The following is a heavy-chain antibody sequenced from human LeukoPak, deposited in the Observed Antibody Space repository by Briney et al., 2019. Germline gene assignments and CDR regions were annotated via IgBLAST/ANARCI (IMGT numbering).Heavy chain of an antibody. V-gene: IGHV3-23*01. J-gene: IGHJ3*02. D-gene: IGHD3-10*01. CDR2: ISGSGGST. CDR1: GFTFSSYA. CDR3: AKDCRITKVRGVISTDAFDI. Sequence: GGSLRLSCAASGFTFSSYAMSWVRQAPGKGLEWVSAISGSGGSTYYADSVKGRFTISRDNSKNTLYLQMNSLRAEDTAVYYCAKDCRITKVRGVISTDAFDIWGQGTMVTVSS.